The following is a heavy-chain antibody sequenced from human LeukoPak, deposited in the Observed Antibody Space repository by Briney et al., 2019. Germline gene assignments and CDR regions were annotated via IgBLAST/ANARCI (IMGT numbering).Heavy chain of an antibody. CDR3: ARGYDILTDFWVGFGQHPRPDAFDI. D-gene: IGHD3-9*01. CDR2: IYYSGST. CDR1: GGSISSGDLY. V-gene: IGHV4-30-4*01. J-gene: IGHJ3*02. Sequence: PSETLSLTCTVSGGSISSGDLYWSWIHQPPGKGLEWIGYIYYSGSTYYNPSLKSRVTISVETPKNQFSLKLSSVTAADTAVYYCARGYDILTDFWVGFGQHPRPDAFDIWGQGTMVTVSS.